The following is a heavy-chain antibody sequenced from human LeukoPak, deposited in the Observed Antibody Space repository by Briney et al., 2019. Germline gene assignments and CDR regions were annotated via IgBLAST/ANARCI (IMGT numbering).Heavy chain of an antibody. D-gene: IGHD1-20*01. CDR3: AKVYNWNPNFDY. CDR2: ISDNGFST. Sequence: WGSRTLSCVASGFTFSNNAMNWVRQAPGKGLEWVSSISDNGFSTYYADSVKGRFTISRDNSKNTLYLQINSLKVEDTAVYYCAKVYNWNPNFDYWGQGPLVTVTS. V-gene: IGHV3-23*01. CDR1: GFTFSNNA. J-gene: IGHJ4*02.